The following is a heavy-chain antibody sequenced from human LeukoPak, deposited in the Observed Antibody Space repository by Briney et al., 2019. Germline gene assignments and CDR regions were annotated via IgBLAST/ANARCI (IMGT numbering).Heavy chain of an antibody. J-gene: IGHJ4*02. Sequence: SETLSLTCTVSGGSLSSGPYYWGWLRQPPGTGLEWIGNIYYGENTYYNPSLKSRVTISIDTSKNQFSLKLSSVTAADTAVYYCARQTGSGLFILPGGQGTLVTVSS. CDR1: GGSLSSGPYY. CDR3: ARQTGSGLFILP. CDR2: IYYGENT. D-gene: IGHD3/OR15-3a*01. V-gene: IGHV4-39*01.